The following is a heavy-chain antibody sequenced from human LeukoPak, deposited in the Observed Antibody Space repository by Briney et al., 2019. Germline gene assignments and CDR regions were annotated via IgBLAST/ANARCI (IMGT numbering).Heavy chain of an antibody. CDR2: IKPNSGVT. V-gene: IGHV1-2*02. Sequence: ASVRVSCKASGYTFTAYYIHWVRQAPGQGLEWMGWIKPNSGVTNYAQTLQGRVSMTRDTAISSSYMELRSLTSDDAAVYYYSRALYNWSDVGYDYWGPGTLVSVAS. CDR1: GYTFTAYY. D-gene: IGHD1-1*01. J-gene: IGHJ4*02. CDR3: SRALYNWSDVGYDY.